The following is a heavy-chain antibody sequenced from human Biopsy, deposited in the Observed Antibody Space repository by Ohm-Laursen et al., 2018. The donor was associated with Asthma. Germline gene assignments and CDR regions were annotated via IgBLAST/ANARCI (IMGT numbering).Heavy chain of an antibody. D-gene: IGHD5-24*01. Sequence: ATVKISCKASGYTFRSYGVSWVRQAPGQGLEWMGWVNPFTGDTHFGQKFQGRVTMTTDTSTDTAYMELRSLRSDDTAVYYCARHPYNFGGFDYWGQGSLVLVSS. CDR1: GYTFRSYG. J-gene: IGHJ4*02. V-gene: IGHV1-18*04. CDR2: VNPFTGDT. CDR3: ARHPYNFGGFDY.